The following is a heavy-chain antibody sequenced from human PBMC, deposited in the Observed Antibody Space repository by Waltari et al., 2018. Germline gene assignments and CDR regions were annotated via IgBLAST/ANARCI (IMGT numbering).Heavy chain of an antibody. Sequence: QLQLQESGPGLVKPSETLSLTCPVSGGSISSSSYYWGGVRQPPGKGLEWIGSIYYSGSTYYNPSLKSRVTISVDTSKNQFSLKLSSVTAADTAVYYCARRPAADYYYYGMDVWGQGTTVTVSS. CDR2: IYYSGST. D-gene: IGHD2-2*01. CDR1: GGSISSSSYY. V-gene: IGHV4-39*01. J-gene: IGHJ6*02. CDR3: ARRPAADYYYYGMDV.